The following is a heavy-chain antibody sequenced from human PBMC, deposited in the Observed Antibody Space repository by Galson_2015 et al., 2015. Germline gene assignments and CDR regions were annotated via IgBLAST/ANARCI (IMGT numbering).Heavy chain of an antibody. CDR2: IKQDGSEK. D-gene: IGHD6-19*01. J-gene: IGHJ4*02. V-gene: IGHV3-7*03. Sequence: SLRLSCAASGFTFSSYWMSWVRQAPGKGLEWVANIKQDGSEKYYVDSVKGQFTISRDNAKNSLYLQMNSLRAEDTAVYYCARCLGSGWYVGFDYWGQGTLVTVSS. CDR1: GFTFSSYW. CDR3: ARCLGSGWYVGFDY.